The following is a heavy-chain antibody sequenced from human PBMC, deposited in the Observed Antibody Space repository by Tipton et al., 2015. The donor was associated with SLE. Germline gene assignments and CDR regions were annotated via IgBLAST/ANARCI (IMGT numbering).Heavy chain of an antibody. Sequence: TLSLTCHVAGGPIRNSPYYWAWIRQTRGKRLEWIGSVFDTGYTAYNPSLAGRVSLSVDTSNNEFSLKLSSVTAADTAVYFCARQDLGRAATLTFDIWGLGTLVTVSS. V-gene: IGHV4-39*01. CDR1: GGPIRNSPYY. CDR2: VFDTGYT. D-gene: IGHD6-25*01. CDR3: ARQDLGRAATLTFDI. J-gene: IGHJ4*02.